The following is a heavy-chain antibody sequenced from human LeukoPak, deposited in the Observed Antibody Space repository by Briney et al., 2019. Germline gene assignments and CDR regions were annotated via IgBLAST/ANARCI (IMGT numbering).Heavy chain of an antibody. CDR3: AKDRSQVTGYSNSWYLDSSYYGMDV. Sequence: PSETLSLTCAVYGGSFSGYYWSWIRQPPGKGLEWIGEINHSGSTNYNPSLKSRVTISVDTSKNQFSLKLSSVTAADTAVYYCAKDRSQVTGYSNSWYLDSSYYGMDVWGQGTTVTVSS. CDR2: INHSGST. D-gene: IGHD6-13*01. J-gene: IGHJ6*02. V-gene: IGHV4-34*01. CDR1: GGSFSGYY.